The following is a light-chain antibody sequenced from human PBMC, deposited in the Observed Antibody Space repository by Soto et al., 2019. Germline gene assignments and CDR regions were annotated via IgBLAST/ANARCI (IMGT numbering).Light chain of an antibody. CDR1: QTIYTY. CDR3: QQSYGVPYI. CDR2: STY. Sequence: DIQMTQSPASLSASVGDRVTNICRASQTIYTYLNWYQQRPGRAPKLLIFSTYKLENGVPSRFTGGGSGTDFNLTINSLQPEDFATYYCQQSYGVPYIFGQGTKLEMK. V-gene: IGKV1-39*01. J-gene: IGKJ2*01.